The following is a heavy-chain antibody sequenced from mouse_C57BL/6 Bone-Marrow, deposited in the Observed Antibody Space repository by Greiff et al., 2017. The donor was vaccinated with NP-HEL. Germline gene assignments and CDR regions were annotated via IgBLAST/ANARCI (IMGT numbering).Heavy chain of an antibody. Sequence: EVQLQESGAELVRPGASVKLSCTASGFHIKDDYMHWVKQRPEQGLEWIGWIDPENGDTEYASKFPGKATITADTSSNTAYLQLISLTSEDTAVYYCTTGSYYYGSSYDWYFDVWGTGTTVTVSS. D-gene: IGHD1-1*01. CDR3: TTGSYYYGSSYDWYFDV. V-gene: IGHV14-4*01. CDR2: IDPENGDT. CDR1: GFHIKDDY. J-gene: IGHJ1*03.